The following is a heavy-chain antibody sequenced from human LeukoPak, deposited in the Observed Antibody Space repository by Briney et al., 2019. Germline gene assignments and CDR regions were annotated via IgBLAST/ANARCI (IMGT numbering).Heavy chain of an antibody. CDR1: GYTFTSYG. CDR2: MSAYNRNT. CDR3: ARDQFAIRVLDIVTTTTFDS. V-gene: IGHV1-18*01. J-gene: IGHJ4*02. D-gene: IGHD5-12*01. Sequence: ASVKVSCKTSGYTFTSYGISWVRQAPGQGHEWMGWMSAYNRNTNYAQKFQGRVTMTTDTSTSTAYMELRSLRSDDTAVYFCARDQFAIRVLDIVTTTTFDSWGQGTLVTVSS.